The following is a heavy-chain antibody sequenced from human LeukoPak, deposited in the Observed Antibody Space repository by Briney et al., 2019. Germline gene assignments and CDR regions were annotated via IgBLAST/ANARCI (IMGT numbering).Heavy chain of an antibody. J-gene: IGHJ1*01. V-gene: IGHV4-61*01. Sequence: SETLSLTCTVSNGSFNSANHYWGWIRQPPGRGLEWIGYIYYSGNTNYNPSLKSRVTMSVDTSKNQFSLKLNSVTAADTAVYYCARGHGVPAALEYFQEWGQGTVVTVSS. D-gene: IGHD2-2*01. CDR3: ARGHGVPAALEYFQE. CDR1: NGSFNSANHY. CDR2: IYYSGNT.